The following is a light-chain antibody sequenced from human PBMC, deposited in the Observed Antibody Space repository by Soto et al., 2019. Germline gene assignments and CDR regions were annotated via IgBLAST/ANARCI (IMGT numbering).Light chain of an antibody. CDR3: CSYAGVYSWV. CDR2: DAT. V-gene: IGLV2-11*01. CDR1: SSDVGGYDY. J-gene: IGLJ3*02. Sequence: QSALTQPPSVSGSPGQSVTISCTGTSSDVGGYDYVSWYQQHPGKAPKLMIYDATKRPSGVPDRFSGSKSGNTASLTISGLQAEDEADYYCCSYAGVYSWVFGGGTQLTVL.